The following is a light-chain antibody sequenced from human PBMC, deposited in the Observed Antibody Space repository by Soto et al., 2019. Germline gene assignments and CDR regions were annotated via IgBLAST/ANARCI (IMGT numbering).Light chain of an antibody. J-gene: IGLJ2*01. CDR1: SSDVGSYNL. CDR3: CSYAGSSTLV. Sequence: QSAPTQPASVSGSPGQSITISCTGTSSDVGSYNLVSWYQQHPGKAPKLMIYDDSKRPSGVSNRFSGSKSGNTASLTISGLQAEDEADYHCCSYAGSSTLVFGGGTKLTVL. CDR2: DDS. V-gene: IGLV2-23*01.